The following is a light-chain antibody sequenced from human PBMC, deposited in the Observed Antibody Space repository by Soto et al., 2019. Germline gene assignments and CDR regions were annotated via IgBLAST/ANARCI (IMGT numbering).Light chain of an antibody. CDR2: DVS. CDR1: RRDVGGYNY. CDR3: SSYTSSSIYV. V-gene: IGLV2-14*01. Sequence: QTALTKSASVSVSPGQLLPFACNATRRDVGGYNYASWYQQHPGKAPKLMIYDVSNRPSGVSNRFSGSKSGNKASLTISGLQAEDEADYYCSSYTSSSIYVFGTGTKVTVL. J-gene: IGLJ1*01.